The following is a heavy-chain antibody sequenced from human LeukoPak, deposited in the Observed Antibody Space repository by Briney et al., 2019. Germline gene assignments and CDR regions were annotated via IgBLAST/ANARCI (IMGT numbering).Heavy chain of an antibody. CDR2: ISSSSSTI. J-gene: IGHJ4*02. D-gene: IGHD5-12*01. CDR3: ARVNSGYDYDY. CDR1: GFTFSSYS. V-gene: IGHV3-48*04. Sequence: GGSLRLSCAASGFTFSSYSMNWVRQAPGKGLEWVSYISSSSSTIYYADSVKGRFTISRDNAKNSLYLQMNSLRAEDTAVYYCARVNSGYDYDYWGQGTLVTVSS.